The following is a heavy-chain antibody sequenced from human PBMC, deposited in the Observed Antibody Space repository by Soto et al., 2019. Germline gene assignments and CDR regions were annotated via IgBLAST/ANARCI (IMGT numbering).Heavy chain of an antibody. V-gene: IGHV4-61*01. Sequence: SETLSLTCIVSGGSVSSNTYYWSWIRQPPGKGLEYIGYIYYSGSTNYNPSLKSRATISVDTSKNQFSLKLSSVTAADTAVYYCARGHKLLWFGELDRDAFDIWGQGTMVTVSS. CDR1: GGSVSSNTYY. J-gene: IGHJ3*02. D-gene: IGHD3-10*01. CDR2: IYYSGST. CDR3: ARGHKLLWFGELDRDAFDI.